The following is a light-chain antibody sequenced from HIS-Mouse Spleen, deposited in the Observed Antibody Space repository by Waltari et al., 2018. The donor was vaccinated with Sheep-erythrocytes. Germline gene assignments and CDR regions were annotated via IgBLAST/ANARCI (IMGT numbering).Light chain of an antibody. CDR2: DVS. J-gene: IGLJ1*01. CDR3: CSYAGSSTFV. Sequence: QPRSVSGSPGQSVTISCTGTSSDVGGYNYVSWYQQHPGKAPKLMIYDVSKRPSGVPDRFSGSKSGNTASLTISGLQAEDEADYYCCSYAGSSTFVFGTGTKVTVL. V-gene: IGLV2-11*01. CDR1: SSDVGGYNY.